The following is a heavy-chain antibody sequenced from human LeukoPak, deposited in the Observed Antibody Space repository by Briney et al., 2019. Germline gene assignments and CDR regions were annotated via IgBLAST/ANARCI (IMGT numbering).Heavy chain of an antibody. CDR2: ISSSSSYI. J-gene: IGHJ4*02. Sequence: PGGSLRLSCAASGFTFSSYAMSWVRQAPGKGLEWVSSISSSSSYIYYADSVKGRFTISRDNAKNSLYLQMNSLRAEDTAVYYCARDYTAYIAAADYFDYWGQGTLVTVSS. CDR1: GFTFSSYA. CDR3: ARDYTAYIAAADYFDY. D-gene: IGHD6-13*01. V-gene: IGHV3-21*01.